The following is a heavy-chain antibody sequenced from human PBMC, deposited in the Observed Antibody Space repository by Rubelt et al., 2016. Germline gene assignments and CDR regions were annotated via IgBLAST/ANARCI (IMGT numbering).Heavy chain of an antibody. CDR2: IYYSGST. D-gene: IGHD6-19*01. CDR1: GASISSRSYF. V-gene: IGHV4-39*01. CDR3: ARLSSGWYYFDY. Sequence: QLQLQESGPGLVKPSETLSLTCTVSGASISSRSYFWGWIRQPPGKGLAWIGSIYYSGSTYYNPSLKSRVTISVDTSKNQFSLKLSSVTAADTAVYYCARLSSGWYYFDYWGQEPWSPSPQ. J-gene: IGHJ4*01.